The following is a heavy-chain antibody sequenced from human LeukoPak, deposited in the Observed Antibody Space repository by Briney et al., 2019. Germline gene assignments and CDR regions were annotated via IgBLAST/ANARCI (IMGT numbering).Heavy chain of an antibody. D-gene: IGHD3-10*01. Sequence: GGSLRLSCAASGFTFSSYAMHWVRQAPGKGLEWVAVISYDGSNKYYADSVKGRFTISRDNSKNTLYLQMNSLRAEDTAVYYCATKGVWFGELSDWGQGTLVTVSS. CDR2: ISYDGSNK. CDR3: ATKGVWFGELSD. J-gene: IGHJ4*02. V-gene: IGHV3-30-3*01. CDR1: GFTFSSYA.